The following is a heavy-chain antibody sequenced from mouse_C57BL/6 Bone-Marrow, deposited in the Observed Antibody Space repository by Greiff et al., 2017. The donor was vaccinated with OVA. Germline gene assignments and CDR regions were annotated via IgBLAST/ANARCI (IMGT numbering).Heavy chain of an antibody. CDR3: ARYYGHYFDY. CDR2: IRNKANGYTK. V-gene: IGHV7-3*01. J-gene: IGHJ2*01. D-gene: IGHD1-1*01. Sequence: EVQLVESGGGLVQPGGSLSLSCAASGFTFTDYYMSWVRQPPGQALEWLGFIRNKANGYTKEYSASAKGRFTISRDNSQSILYLQMNALRAEDSATYYCARYYGHYFDYWGQGTTLTVSS. CDR1: GFTFTDYY.